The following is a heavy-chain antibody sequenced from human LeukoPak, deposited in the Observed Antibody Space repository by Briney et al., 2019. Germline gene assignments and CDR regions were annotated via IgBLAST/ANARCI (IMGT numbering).Heavy chain of an antibody. J-gene: IGHJ6*02. Sequence: SETLSLTCTVSGGSISSGSYYWSWIPQPAGQGLESIGRIYTSGSTNYNPSLKIRVTISVDTSKNQFSLNLSSVTAADTAVYYCAGDQGGTTWYYYGMDVWGQGTTVTVSS. D-gene: IGHD1-7*01. CDR2: IYTSGST. CDR3: AGDQGGTTWYYYGMDV. CDR1: GGSISSGSYY. V-gene: IGHV4-61*02.